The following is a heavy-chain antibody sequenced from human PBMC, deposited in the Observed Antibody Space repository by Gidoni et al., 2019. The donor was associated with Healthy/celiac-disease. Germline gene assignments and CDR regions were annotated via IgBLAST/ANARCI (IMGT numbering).Heavy chain of an antibody. D-gene: IGHD3-3*01. V-gene: IGHV1-24*01. CDR3: ATARKLHDFWSGWVGWFDP. Sequence: QVQLVQSGAEVKKPGASVKVSCKVSGYTLTELSMHWVRQAPGKGLEWMGGFDPEDGETIYAQKFQGRVTMTEDTSTDTAYMELSSLRSEDTAVYYCATARKLHDFWSGWVGWFDPWGQGTLVTVSS. J-gene: IGHJ5*02. CDR1: GYTLTELS. CDR2: FDPEDGET.